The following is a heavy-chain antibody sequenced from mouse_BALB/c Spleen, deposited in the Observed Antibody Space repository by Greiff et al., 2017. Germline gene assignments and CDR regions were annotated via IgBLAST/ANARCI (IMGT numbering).Heavy chain of an antibody. V-gene: IGHV8-12*01. CDR3: AYYGHDGPFAY. CDR2: IYWDDDK. CDR1: GFSLSTSGMG. D-gene: IGHD2-2*01. J-gene: IGHJ3*01. Sequence: QVTLKVSGPGILQPSQTLSLTCSFSGFSLSTSGMGVSWIRQPSGKGLEWLAHIYWDDDKRYNPSLKSRLTISKDTSSNQVFLKITSVDTADTATYYCAYYGHDGPFAYWGQGTLVTVSA.